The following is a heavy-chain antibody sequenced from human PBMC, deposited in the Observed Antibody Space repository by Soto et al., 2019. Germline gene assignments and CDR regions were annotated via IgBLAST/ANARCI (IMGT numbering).Heavy chain of an antibody. V-gene: IGHV1-18*01. D-gene: IGHD2-15*01. CDR1: GYTFTSYG. CDR3: TRMVAAHLYYYYYMDV. Sequence: ASVKVSCKASGYTFTSYGISWVRQAPGQGLEWMGWISAYNGNTNYAQKLQGRVTMTTDTSTSTAYMELRSLRSDDTAVYYCTRMVAAHLYYYYYMDVWGKGTTVTVSS. CDR2: ISAYNGNT. J-gene: IGHJ6*03.